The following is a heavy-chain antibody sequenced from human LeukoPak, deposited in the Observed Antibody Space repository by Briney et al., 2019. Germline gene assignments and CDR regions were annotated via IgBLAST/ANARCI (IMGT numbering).Heavy chain of an antibody. V-gene: IGHV1-69*01. J-gene: IGHJ4*02. CDR1: GGTFSSYA. Sequence: ASVKVSCKGSGGTFSSYAISWVRQAPRHGLEWMGGIIPIFGTANYAQKFQGRVTITADESTSTAYMELSSLRSEDTAVYYCARGSPGSSSWSSFDYWGQGTLVTVSS. D-gene: IGHD6-13*01. CDR3: ARGSPGSSSWSSFDY. CDR2: IIPIFGTA.